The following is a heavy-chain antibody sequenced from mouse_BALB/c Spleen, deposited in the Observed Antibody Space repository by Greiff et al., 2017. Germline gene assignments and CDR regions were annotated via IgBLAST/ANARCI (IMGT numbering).Heavy chain of an antibody. CDR1: GFSLSRYS. CDR3: ARVDYDYDEAWFAY. V-gene: IGHV2-6-4*01. J-gene: IGHJ3*01. D-gene: IGHD2-4*01. Sequence: VQLQESGPGLVAPSQSLSITCTVSGFSLSRYSVHWVRQPPGKGLEWLGMIWGGGSTDYNSAIKSRLSISKENSKSQVFLKMNSLQTDDTAMYYCARVDYDYDEAWFAYWGQGTLVTVSA. CDR2: IWGGGST.